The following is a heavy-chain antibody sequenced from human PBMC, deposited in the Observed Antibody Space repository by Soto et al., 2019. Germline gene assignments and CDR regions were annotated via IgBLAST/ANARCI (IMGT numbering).Heavy chain of an antibody. CDR1: GVSVSSGGYY. J-gene: IGHJ4*02. CDR2: IYYSGRT. CDR3: GSAIGGDSEYYFDF. D-gene: IGHD2-21*02. Sequence: PSETLSLTCAASGVSVSSGGYYWSWIRQHPGKGLEWIGNIYYSGRTYSNPSIKSRVILSVDTSKNHFSLTLRSVTAADSAMYYCGSAIGGDSEYYFDFWGQGALVTVSS. V-gene: IGHV4-31*11.